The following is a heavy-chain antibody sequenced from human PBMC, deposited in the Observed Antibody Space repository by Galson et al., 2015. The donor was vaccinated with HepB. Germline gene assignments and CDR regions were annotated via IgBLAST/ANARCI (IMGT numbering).Heavy chain of an antibody. J-gene: IGHJ4*02. Sequence: SLRLSCAASGFTFSSYAMHWVRQAPGKGLEWVAVISYDGSNKYYADSVKGRFTISRDNSKNTLYLQMNSLRAEDTAVYYCARGWYTGGGDYWGQGTLVTVSS. CDR3: ARGWYTGGGDY. D-gene: IGHD2-15*01. CDR1: GFTFSSYA. CDR2: ISYDGSNK. V-gene: IGHV3-30*04.